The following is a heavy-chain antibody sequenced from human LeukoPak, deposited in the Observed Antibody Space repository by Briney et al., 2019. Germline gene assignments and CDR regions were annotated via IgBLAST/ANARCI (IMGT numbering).Heavy chain of an antibody. CDR3: ARERMYSGSGSTYPYYGY. D-gene: IGHD3-10*01. J-gene: IGHJ4*02. Sequence: PGGSLRLSCAASGFTFSSYWMSWVRQSPGKGLEWVANIKPDGSEKYFMDSVEGRFTISRDNAKNALYLEMNSLRAEDTAEYFCARERMYSGSGSTYPYYGYWGQGTLVTVSS. CDR1: GFTFSSYW. CDR2: IKPDGSEK. V-gene: IGHV3-7*01.